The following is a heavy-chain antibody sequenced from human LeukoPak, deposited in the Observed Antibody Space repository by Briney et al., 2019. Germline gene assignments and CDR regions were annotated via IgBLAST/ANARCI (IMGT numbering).Heavy chain of an antibody. V-gene: IGHV1-69*04. Sequence: SVKVSCKASGGTFSSYAISWVRQAPGQGLEWMGRIIPILGIANYAQKFQGRVTITADKSTSTAYMELSSLRSEDTAVYYCARARRTAVAGTGEYYFDYWGQGTLVTVSS. CDR2: IIPILGIA. J-gene: IGHJ4*02. CDR1: GGTFSSYA. CDR3: ARARRTAVAGTGEYYFDY. D-gene: IGHD6-19*01.